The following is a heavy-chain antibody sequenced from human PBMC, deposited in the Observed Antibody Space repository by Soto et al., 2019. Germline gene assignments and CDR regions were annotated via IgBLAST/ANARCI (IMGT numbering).Heavy chain of an antibody. J-gene: IGHJ4*02. D-gene: IGHD4-17*01. CDR1: GYTFTSYA. CDR2: INAGNGNT. CDR3: ARETTVTTVFDY. Sequence: QVQLVQSGAEVKKPGASVKVSCKASGYTFTSYAMHWVRQAPGQRLEWMGWINAGNGNTKYSQKFQGRVTITRDTSASTADMELSSLRSEDTAVYYCARETTVTTVFDYWGQGTLVTVSS. V-gene: IGHV1-3*01.